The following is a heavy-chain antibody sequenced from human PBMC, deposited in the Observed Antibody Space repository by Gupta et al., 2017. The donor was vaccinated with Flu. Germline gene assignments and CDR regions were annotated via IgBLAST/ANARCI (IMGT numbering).Heavy chain of an antibody. CDR3: ARDHITGWSQDL. Sequence: EVQLVESGGGLVQPGGSLRLSCAASGFTFTTYWMYWVRQAPGKGLEWVASIKLDGSEKYYVDSVKGRFTISRDNAKNSLYLQMNSLRAEDTAVYYCARDHITGWSQDLWGQGTLVTVSS. CDR1: GFTFTTYW. D-gene: IGHD1-20*01. V-gene: IGHV3-7*01. CDR2: IKLDGSEK. J-gene: IGHJ4*02.